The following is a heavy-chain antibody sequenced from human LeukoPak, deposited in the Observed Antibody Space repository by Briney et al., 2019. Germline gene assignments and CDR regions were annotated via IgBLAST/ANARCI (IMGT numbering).Heavy chain of an antibody. J-gene: IGHJ4*02. CDR3: AREKGSGWYFFDY. V-gene: IGHV1-18*01. D-gene: IGHD6-19*01. CDR2: ISGYNGNT. CDR1: GYIFRNYG. Sequence: PGASVKLPCKASGYIFRNYGISWVRQAPGQGLEWMGWISGYNGNTNYAQKVQGRITMTADTSSTTVYMELRSLTSDDTAMYYCAREKGSGWYFFDYWGQGTPVTVSS.